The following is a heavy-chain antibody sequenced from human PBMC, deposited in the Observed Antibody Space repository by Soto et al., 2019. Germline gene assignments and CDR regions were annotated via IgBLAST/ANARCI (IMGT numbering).Heavy chain of an antibody. Sequence: SVKVSCKASGGTFSSYTINWVRQAPGQGLEWMGRIIPILGIANYAQKFQGRVTITADKSTSTAYMELSSLRSEDTAVYYCARDAEYSSSSRNWFDPWGQGTLVTVSS. CDR3: ARDAEYSSSSRNWFDP. D-gene: IGHD6-6*01. V-gene: IGHV1-69*02. CDR2: IIPILGIA. J-gene: IGHJ5*02. CDR1: GGTFSSYT.